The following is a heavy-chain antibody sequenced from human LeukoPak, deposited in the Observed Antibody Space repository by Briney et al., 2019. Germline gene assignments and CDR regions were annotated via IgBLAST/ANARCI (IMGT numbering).Heavy chain of an antibody. CDR1: GFTFSSYS. CDR3: XXXXXYGGSHYYFDY. CDR2: ISSSSSTI. V-gene: IGHV3-48*01. Sequence: PGGSLRLSCAASGFTFSSYSMNWVRQAPGKGLEWVSYISSSSSTIYYADSVKGRFTISRDNAKNSLYLQMNSLRAEDTAVYYCXXXXXYGGSHYYFDYWGQGTLVTVSS. J-gene: IGHJ4*02. D-gene: IGHD4-23*01.